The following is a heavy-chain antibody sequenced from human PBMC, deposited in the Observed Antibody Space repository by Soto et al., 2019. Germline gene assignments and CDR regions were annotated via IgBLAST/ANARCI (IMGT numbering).Heavy chain of an antibody. CDR2: IDWDDDK. D-gene: IGHD6-19*01. CDR3: ARSVRLVRAFDI. V-gene: IGHV2-70*04. J-gene: IGHJ3*02. Sequence: SGPTLVNPTQTLTLTCTFSGFSLSTSGMRVSWIRQPPGKALEWLARIDWDDDKFYSTSLRTRLTISKDTSKNQVVLTMTNMDPVDTATYYCARSVRLVRAFDIWGQGTMVTVSS. CDR1: GFSLSTSGMR.